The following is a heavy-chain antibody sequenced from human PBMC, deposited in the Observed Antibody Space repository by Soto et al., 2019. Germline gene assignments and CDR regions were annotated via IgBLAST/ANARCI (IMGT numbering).Heavy chain of an antibody. Sequence: SLRLSCAASGFTFSSYGMHWVRQAPGKGLEWVAVISYDGSNKYYADSVKGRFTISRDNSKNTLYLQMNSLRAEDTAVYYCAKNPSYPEDRSGYSVYSGQGTLVT. J-gene: IGHJ4*02. D-gene: IGHD3-22*01. V-gene: IGHV3-30*18. CDR3: AKNPSYPEDRSGYSVY. CDR2: ISYDGSNK. CDR1: GFTFSSYG.